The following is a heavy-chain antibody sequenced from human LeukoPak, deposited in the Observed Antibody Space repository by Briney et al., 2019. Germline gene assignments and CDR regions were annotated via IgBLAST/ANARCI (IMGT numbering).Heavy chain of an antibody. CDR3: ATSPCGGDCYSLDY. CDR2: IYYSGST. Sequence: SETLSLTCTVSGGSISSYYWSWIRQPPGKGLEWIGYIYYSGSTNYNPSLKSRVTISVDTSKNQFSLKLSSVAAADTAVYYCATSPCGGDCYSLDYWGQGTLVTVSS. V-gene: IGHV4-59*01. CDR1: GGSISSYY. J-gene: IGHJ4*02. D-gene: IGHD2-21*02.